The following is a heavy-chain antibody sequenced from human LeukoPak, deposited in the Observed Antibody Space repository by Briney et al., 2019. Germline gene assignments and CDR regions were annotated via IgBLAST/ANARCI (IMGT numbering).Heavy chain of an antibody. J-gene: IGHJ4*02. CDR3: ARGATTVTPAPFDY. V-gene: IGHV4-4*07. D-gene: IGHD4-17*01. CDR1: GGSISSYY. Sequence: SETLSLTCTVSGGSISSYYWSWIRQPAGKGLEWIGRIYTSGSTNYNPSLKSRVTMSVDTSKNQFSLKLSSVAAADTAVYYCARGATTVTPAPFDYWGREPWSPSPQ. CDR2: IYTSGST.